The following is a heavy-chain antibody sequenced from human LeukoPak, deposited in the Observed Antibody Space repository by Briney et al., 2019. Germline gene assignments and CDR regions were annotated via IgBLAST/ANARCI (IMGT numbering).Heavy chain of an antibody. CDR1: GGSVSGYY. Sequence: SETLSLTCVVSGGSVSGYYWGWIRQPPGRGLEWIGYVYYSGSTNYNPSFKSRITISVDTSRNQFSLQLSSVTAADTAVYYCARLTTVTTYYYYYGMDVWGQGTTVTVSS. D-gene: IGHD4-17*01. J-gene: IGHJ6*02. CDR2: VYYSGST. CDR3: ARLTTVTTYYYYYGMDV. V-gene: IGHV4-59*02.